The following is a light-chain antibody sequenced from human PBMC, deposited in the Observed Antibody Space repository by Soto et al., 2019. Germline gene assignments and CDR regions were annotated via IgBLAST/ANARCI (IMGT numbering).Light chain of an antibody. CDR3: QQYDIMPLT. CDR1: QDISNY. CDR2: DAS. J-gene: IGKJ4*01. V-gene: IGKV1-33*01. Sequence: IQMTQSPSSLSASVGDRVTITRQASQDISNYLNWYQQKPGKAPKLLIYDASNLQTGVPSRFSGSGSGTDFTFSISSLQPEDSATYYCQQYDIMPLTFGGGTKVDIK.